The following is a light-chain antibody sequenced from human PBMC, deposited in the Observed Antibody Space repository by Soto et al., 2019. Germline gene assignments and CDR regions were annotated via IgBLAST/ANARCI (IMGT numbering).Light chain of an antibody. CDR2: EVS. CDR3: SSYAGSPVI. V-gene: IGLV2-8*01. CDR1: SSDVGGYNY. Sequence: QSALTQPPSASGSPGQSVTISCTGTSSDVGGYNYVSWYQQHPGKAPKLMIYEVSKRPSGVPDRFSGSKSGNTASLTVSGLQAEDEADYYCSSYAGSPVIFGGETKLTVL. J-gene: IGLJ2*01.